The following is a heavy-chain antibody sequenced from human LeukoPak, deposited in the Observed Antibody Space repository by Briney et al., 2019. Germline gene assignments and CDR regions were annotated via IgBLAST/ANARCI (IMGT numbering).Heavy chain of an antibody. CDR1: GGSISSYY. Sequence: PSETLSLTCTVYGGSISSYYCSWIRQPPGKGLEWIGYIYYSGSTNYNPSLKSRVTISVDTSKNQFSLKLSSVTAADTAVYYCAGTYYYDSSGYYYPGGYWGRGTLVTVSS. V-gene: IGHV4-59*01. CDR3: AGTYYYDSSGYYYPGGY. J-gene: IGHJ4*02. CDR2: IYYSGST. D-gene: IGHD3-22*01.